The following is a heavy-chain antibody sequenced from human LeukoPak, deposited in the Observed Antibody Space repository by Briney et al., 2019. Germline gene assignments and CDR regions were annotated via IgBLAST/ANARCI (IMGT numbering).Heavy chain of an antibody. Sequence: GGSLRLSCEVSGFIVSSNYMSWVRQTPGKGLEWVANIKEDGTTKYYVDSVRGRFTISRDNAQNSLYLQMNSLRAEDTATYYCARIGYSSSSYDYWGQGTLVTVSS. CDR2: IKEDGTTK. CDR1: GFIVSSNY. D-gene: IGHD6-6*01. CDR3: ARIGYSSSSYDY. V-gene: IGHV3-7*01. J-gene: IGHJ4*02.